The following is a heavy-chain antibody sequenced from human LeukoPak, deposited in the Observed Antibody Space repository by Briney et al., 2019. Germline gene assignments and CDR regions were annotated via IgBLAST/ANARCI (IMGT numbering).Heavy chain of an antibody. CDR2: ISSSSSYI. V-gene: IGHV3-21*04. D-gene: IGHD4-11*01. CDR3: ARRGTDYCTPSSCHPNWFAP. CDR1: GFTFSSYA. Sequence: GGSLRLSCAASGFTFSSYAMTWVRQAPGKGLEWVSSISSSSSYIYYADSVKGRFTISRDNAKNSLYLQMNSLRAEDTAVYFCARRGTDYCTPSSCHPNWFAPWGQGTQVTVSS. J-gene: IGHJ5*02.